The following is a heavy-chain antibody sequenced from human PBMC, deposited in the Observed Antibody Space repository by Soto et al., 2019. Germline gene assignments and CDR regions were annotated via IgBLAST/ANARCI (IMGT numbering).Heavy chain of an antibody. CDR3: AKAGDSSGYYQRVFDY. CDR2: ISGSGGST. Sequence: PGGSLRLSCAASGFTFSSYAMSWVRQAPGKGLEWVSAISGSGGSTYYADSVKGRFTISRDNSKNTLYLQMNSLRAEDTAVYCCAKAGDSSGYYQRVFDYWGQGTLVTVSS. J-gene: IGHJ4*02. CDR1: GFTFSSYA. V-gene: IGHV3-23*01. D-gene: IGHD3-22*01.